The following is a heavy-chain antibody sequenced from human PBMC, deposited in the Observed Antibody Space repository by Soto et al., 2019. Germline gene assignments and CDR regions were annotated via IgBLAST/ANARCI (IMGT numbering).Heavy chain of an antibody. V-gene: IGHV4-59*01. D-gene: IGHD6-13*01. CDR1: GGSISSYY. CDR3: ARVHSPGIAAAGPFDY. CDR2: IYYSGST. J-gene: IGHJ4*02. Sequence: SETLSLTCTVSGGSISSYYWSWIQQPPGKGLEWIGYIYYSGSTNYNPSLKSRVTISVDTSKNQFSLKLSSVTAADTAVYYCARVHSPGIAAAGPFDYWGQGTLVTVSS.